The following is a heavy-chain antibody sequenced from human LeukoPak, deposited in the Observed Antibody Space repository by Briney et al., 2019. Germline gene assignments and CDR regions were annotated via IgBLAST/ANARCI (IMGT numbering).Heavy chain of an antibody. CDR3: ARDLVGATTEFSTLPMGY. J-gene: IGHJ4*02. CDR2: ISSSSSYI. CDR1: GFTFSSYS. Sequence: GGSLRLSCAAPGFTFSSYSMNWVRQAPGKGLEWVSSISSSSSYIYYADSVKGRFTISRDNAKNSLYLQMNSLRAEDTAVYYCARDLVGATTEFSTLPMGYWGQGTLVTVSS. V-gene: IGHV3-21*01. D-gene: IGHD1-26*01.